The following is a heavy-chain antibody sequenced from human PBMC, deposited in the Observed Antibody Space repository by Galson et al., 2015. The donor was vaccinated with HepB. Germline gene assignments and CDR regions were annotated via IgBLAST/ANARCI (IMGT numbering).Heavy chain of an antibody. CDR2: TYYRSKWHN. CDR3: ARDSLTLTGYYRFDY. J-gene: IGHJ4*02. D-gene: IGHD3-9*01. V-gene: IGHV6-1*01. CDR1: GDSVSSKNAT. Sequence: CAISGDSVSSKNATWNWIRQSPSRGPEWLGRTYYRSKWHNDYALSVKSRITVYPDTSKNQFSLQLNSVTPDDTAVYYCARDSLTLTGYYRFDYWSRGTLVTVSS.